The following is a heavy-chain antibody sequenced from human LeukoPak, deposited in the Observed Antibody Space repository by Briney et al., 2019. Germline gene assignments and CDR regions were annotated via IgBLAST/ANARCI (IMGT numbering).Heavy chain of an antibody. CDR2: IHTRGNT. D-gene: IGHD3-10*01. J-gene: IGHJ4*02. CDR1: GGSISSSNW. Sequence: EASETLSLTCAVSGGSISSSNWWSWVRQPPGKGLEWSGRIHTRGNTNYNPSLKSRVTMSVDTSKNQFSLKLSSVTAADTAVYYCARGRYGSGSYYTTQFDYWGQGTLVTVSS. V-gene: IGHV4-4*02. CDR3: ARGRYGSGSYYTTQFDY.